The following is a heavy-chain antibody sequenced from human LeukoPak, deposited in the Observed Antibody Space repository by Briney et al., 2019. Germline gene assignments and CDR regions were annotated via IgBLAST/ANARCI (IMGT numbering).Heavy chain of an antibody. CDR1: GFTFSSYV. CDR2: ISGGSTST. CDR3: ARNTPSLSTNGMDV. Sequence: PGGSLRLSCAASGFTFSSYVMSWVRQAPGKGLEWVSVISGGSTSTFYADSVKGRFTISRDNAKNSLYLQMDSLRAEDTAVYYCARNTPSLSTNGMDVWGQGTTVTVSS. D-gene: IGHD3-3*02. V-gene: IGHV3-21*03. J-gene: IGHJ6*02.